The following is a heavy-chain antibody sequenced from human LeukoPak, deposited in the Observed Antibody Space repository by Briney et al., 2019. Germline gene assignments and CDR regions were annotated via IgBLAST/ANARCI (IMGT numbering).Heavy chain of an antibody. D-gene: IGHD6-19*01. Sequence: GGSLRLSCAASGFTFSSYGMHWVRQAPGKGLEWVAVISYDGSNKYYADSVKGRFTISRDNSKNTLYLQMNSLRAEDTAVYYCAKVGRAVAGVYYYYGTDVWGQGTTVTVSS. J-gene: IGHJ6*02. CDR3: AKVGRAVAGVYYYYGTDV. CDR2: ISYDGSNK. V-gene: IGHV3-30*18. CDR1: GFTFSSYG.